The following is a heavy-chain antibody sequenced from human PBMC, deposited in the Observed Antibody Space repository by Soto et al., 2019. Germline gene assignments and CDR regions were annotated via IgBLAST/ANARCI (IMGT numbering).Heavy chain of an antibody. Sequence: ASVKITCKASGYTFTGYYMHWVRQAPGQGLEWMGWINPNSGGTNYAQKFQGWVTMTRDTSISTAYMELSRLRSDDTAVYYCARDLRESHHYYYGMDVWGQGTTFTVSS. V-gene: IGHV1-2*04. J-gene: IGHJ6*02. CDR2: INPNSGGT. CDR1: GYTFTGYY. CDR3: ARDLRESHHYYYGMDV.